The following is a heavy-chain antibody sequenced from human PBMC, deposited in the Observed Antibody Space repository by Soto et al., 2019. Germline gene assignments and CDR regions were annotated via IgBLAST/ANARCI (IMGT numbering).Heavy chain of an antibody. J-gene: IGHJ6*02. CDR3: ARDVRVDSGGREPDYYYFGLDV. CDR2: ISSGATHI. Sequence: EVKLVESGGGLVKPGGSLKLSCDASGFKFNTYNMNWVRQAPGKGLAWVSYISSGATHIYYADSVRGRFTISSDNAKSSLSLEINSLRPDDAAVYYCARDVRVDSGGREPDYYYFGLDVCGQGTTVTVSS. V-gene: IGHV3-21*01. CDR1: GFKFNTYN. D-gene: IGHD3-22*01.